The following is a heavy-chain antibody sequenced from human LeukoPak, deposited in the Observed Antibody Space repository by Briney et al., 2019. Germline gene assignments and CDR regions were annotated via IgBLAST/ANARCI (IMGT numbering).Heavy chain of an antibody. CDR2: INWNGGST. J-gene: IGHJ3*02. D-gene: IGHD3-3*01. Sequence: GGSLRLPCAVSGFTFDDHGMSWVRQAPGKGLEWVSGINWNGGSTGYADSVKGRFTISRDNAKNSLYLQMNSLRAEDTALYHCARAVYYDFWSGSPDDAFDIWGQGTMVTVSS. CDR3: ARAVYYDFWSGSPDDAFDI. CDR1: GFTFDDHG. V-gene: IGHV3-20*01.